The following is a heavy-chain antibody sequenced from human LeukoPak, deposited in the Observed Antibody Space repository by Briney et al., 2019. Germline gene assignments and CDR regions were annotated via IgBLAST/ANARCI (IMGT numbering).Heavy chain of an antibody. V-gene: IGHV4-39*01. CDR1: GGSIGSGSYY. CDR2: INFRGNT. D-gene: IGHD6-13*01. CDR3: ARRSATAGARNEYFDH. J-gene: IGHJ1*01. Sequence: QPSETLSLTCTVSGGSIGSGSYYWGWIRQPPGKGLEWIGSINFRGNTYYNPSLKRRVNMSVDTSKKQFSLQLSSVTAADTAIYYCARRSATAGARNEYFDHWGQGSLVTVPS.